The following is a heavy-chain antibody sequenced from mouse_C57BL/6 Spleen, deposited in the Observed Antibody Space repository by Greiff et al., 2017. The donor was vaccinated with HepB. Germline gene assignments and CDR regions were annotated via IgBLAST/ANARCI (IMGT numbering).Heavy chain of an antibody. CDR2: ISSGSSTI. J-gene: IGHJ2*01. CDR1: GFTFSDYG. D-gene: IGHD3-3*01. V-gene: IGHV5-17*01. CDR3: AMRGFLGNFDY. Sequence: EVHLVESGGGLVKPGGSLKLSCAASGFTFSDYGMHWVRQAPEKGLEWVAYISSGSSTIYYADTVKGRFTISRDNAKNTLFLQMTSLRSEDTAMYYCAMRGFLGNFDYWGQGTTLTVSS.